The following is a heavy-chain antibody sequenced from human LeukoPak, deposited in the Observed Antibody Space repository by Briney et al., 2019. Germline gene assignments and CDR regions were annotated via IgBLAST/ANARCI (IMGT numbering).Heavy chain of an antibody. J-gene: IGHJ4*02. CDR2: ISSSGSTI. V-gene: IGHV3-48*03. CDR1: GFTFSSYE. CDR3: AREGDSSGYYTPDY. Sequence: PGGSLRLSCAASGFTFSSYEMNWVRQAPGKGLEWVSYISSSGSTIYYADSVKGRFTISRDIAKNSLYLQMNSLRAEDTAVYYCAREGDSSGYYTPDYWGQGTLVTVSS. D-gene: IGHD3-22*01.